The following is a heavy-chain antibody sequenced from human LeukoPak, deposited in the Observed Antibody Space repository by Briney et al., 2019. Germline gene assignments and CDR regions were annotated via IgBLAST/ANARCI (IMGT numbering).Heavy chain of an antibody. J-gene: IGHJ4*02. D-gene: IGHD2-8*01. Sequence: GSLRLSCAASEFSVGSNYMTWVRQAPGKGLVWVSCINSDGSSTSYADSVKGRFTISRDNAKNTLYLQMNSLRAEDTAVYYCAKDPDCTSGVCYTFFDYWGQGTLVTVSS. CDR1: EFSVGSNY. CDR2: INSDGSST. CDR3: AKDPDCTSGVCYTFFDY. V-gene: IGHV3-74*01.